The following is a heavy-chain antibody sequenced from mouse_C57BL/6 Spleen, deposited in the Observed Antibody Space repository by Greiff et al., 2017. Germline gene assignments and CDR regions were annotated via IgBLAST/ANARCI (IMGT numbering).Heavy chain of an antibody. CDR2: INPYNGGT. V-gene: IGHV1-19*01. D-gene: IGHD1-1*01. Sequence: VQLKESGPVLVKPGASVKMSCKASGYTFTDYYMNWVKQSHGKSLEWIGVINPYNGGTSYNQKFKGKATLTVDKSSSTAYMELNSLTSEDSAVYYCASGDYGTWYFDVWGTGTTVTVSS. J-gene: IGHJ1*03. CDR1: GYTFTDYY. CDR3: ASGDYGTWYFDV.